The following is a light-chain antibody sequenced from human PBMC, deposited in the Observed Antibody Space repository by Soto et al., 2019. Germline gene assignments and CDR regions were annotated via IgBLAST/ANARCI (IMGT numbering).Light chain of an antibody. Sequence: QSVLTQPASVSGSPGQSITISCTGTSSDVGSDYLVSWYQQHPGTAPKLIIYEGTKRPSGVSDRFSGSRSGNTASLTISGLQTEDEGDYFCCSYGDFRTSWVFGAGTKLTVL. V-gene: IGLV2-23*01. CDR2: EGT. CDR3: CSYGDFRTSWV. J-gene: IGLJ3*02. CDR1: SSDVGSDYL.